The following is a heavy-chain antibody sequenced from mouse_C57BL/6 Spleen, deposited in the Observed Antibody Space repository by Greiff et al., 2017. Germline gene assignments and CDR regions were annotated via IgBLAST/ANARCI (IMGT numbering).Heavy chain of an antibody. CDR3: DKTYYYGSSPQGYFDV. J-gene: IGHJ1*03. Sequence: QVQLQQSGPGLVQPSQSLSIPCTVSGFSLTSYGVHWVRQSPGKGLEWLGVIWRGGSTDYNAAFMSRQSITKDNSKSQVFFKMNSLQADDTAIYYCDKTYYYGSSPQGYFDVWGTGTTVTVSS. D-gene: IGHD1-1*01. V-gene: IGHV2-5*01. CDR2: IWRGGST. CDR1: GFSLTSYG.